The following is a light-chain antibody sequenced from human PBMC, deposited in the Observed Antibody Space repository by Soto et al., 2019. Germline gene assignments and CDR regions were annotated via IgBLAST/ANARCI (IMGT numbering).Light chain of an antibody. CDR1: SSDVGGYNY. CDR2: DVS. V-gene: IGLV2-11*01. J-gene: IGLJ3*02. Sequence: QSVLTQPRSVSGSPGQSVTISCIGTSSDVGGYNYVSWYQQHPGKAPKLMIYDVSQRPSGVPDRFSGSKSGTSASLAISGLQSEDEADYYCAAWDDSLNGWVFGGGTKLTVL. CDR3: AAWDDSLNGWV.